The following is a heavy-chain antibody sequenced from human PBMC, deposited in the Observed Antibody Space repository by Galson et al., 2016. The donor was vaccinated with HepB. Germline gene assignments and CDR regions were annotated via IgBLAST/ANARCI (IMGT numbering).Heavy chain of an antibody. D-gene: IGHD1-1*01. CDR1: GFVFSNFG. CDR2: HSTRRTP. Sequence: SLRLSCAASGFVFSNFGLSWVRQAPGKGLEWVASHSTRRTPYYSDSVQGRFTISRDHSNNTLYQQMNGLRAEDTAVYYCAKERLVRRIFDHWGQGTLLTVSS. J-gene: IGHJ4*02. V-gene: IGHV3-23*05. CDR3: AKERLVRRIFDH.